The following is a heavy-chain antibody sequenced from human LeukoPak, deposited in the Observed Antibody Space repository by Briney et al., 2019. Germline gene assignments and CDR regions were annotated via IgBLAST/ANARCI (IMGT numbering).Heavy chain of an antibody. Sequence: GGSLTLSRAASGFTFTSYWMNWVRQAPGKGLEWVALINPDGSQTNYVDSVKGRFTISRDNAENSLYLQMNSLRAEDTAVYYCARDLGYGALDPWGQGTLVTVSS. CDR2: INPDGSQT. CDR3: ARDLGYGALDP. V-gene: IGHV3-7*01. J-gene: IGHJ5*02. CDR1: GFTFTSYW. D-gene: IGHD4-17*01.